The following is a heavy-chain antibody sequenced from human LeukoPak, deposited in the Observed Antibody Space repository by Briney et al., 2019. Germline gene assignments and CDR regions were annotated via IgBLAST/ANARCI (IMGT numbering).Heavy chain of an antibody. J-gene: IGHJ3*01. Sequence: GESLKISCKVSGYSFTSYCIGWVRQMPGKGLEWMGIIYPGDSGPTYSPSFQGQVTISVDKSINTAYLQWSSLQPSDTAMYYWGMSGDRVPLQDDVFDVWGQGTMVTVST. CDR2: IYPGDSGP. D-gene: IGHD1-26*01. V-gene: IGHV5-51*01. CDR3: GMSGDRVPLQDDVFDV. CDR1: GYSFTSYC.